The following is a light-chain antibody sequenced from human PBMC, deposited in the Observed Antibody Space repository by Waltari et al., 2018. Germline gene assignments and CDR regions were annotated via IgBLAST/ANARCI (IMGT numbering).Light chain of an antibody. CDR1: SSDVGRYNY. J-gene: IGLJ2*01. CDR2: DVS. V-gene: IGLV2-14*03. CDR3: SSHSNSGSYVV. Sequence: QSALTQPASVSGSPGQSITISCTGTSSDVGRYNYVSWYQQHPGKAPKLMIYDVSYRPSGVSDRCSGSKSGNTASLTISGLQAEDEADYYCSSHSNSGSYVVFGGGTKLTVL.